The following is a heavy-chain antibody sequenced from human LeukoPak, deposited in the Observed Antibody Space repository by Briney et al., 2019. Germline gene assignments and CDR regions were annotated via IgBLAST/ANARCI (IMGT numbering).Heavy chain of an antibody. D-gene: IGHD3-10*01. CDR3: AREYYYGSGMDY. V-gene: IGHV4-61*02. J-gene: IGHJ4*02. CDR2: IYTSGST. CDR1: GGSISSGSYY. Sequence: SETLSLTCTVSGGSISSGSYYWSWIRQPAGKGLEWIGRIYTSGSTNYNLSLKSRVTISVDTSKNQFSLKLSSVTAADTAVYYCAREYYYGSGMDYWGQGTLVTVSS.